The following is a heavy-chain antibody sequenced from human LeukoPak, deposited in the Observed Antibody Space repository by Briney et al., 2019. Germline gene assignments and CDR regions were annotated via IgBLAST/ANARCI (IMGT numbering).Heavy chain of an antibody. CDR1: GFTVSSNY. CDR2: IYSGGST. J-gene: IGHJ3*02. CDR3: AGRDGYNMGGFDAFDI. V-gene: IGHV3-53*01. Sequence: GGSLRLSCAASGFTVSSNYMSWVRQAPGKGLEWVSVIYSGGSTYYADSVKGRFTISRDNSKNTLYLQMNSLRAEDTAVYYCAGRDGYNMGGFDAFDIWGQGTMVTVSS. D-gene: IGHD5-24*01.